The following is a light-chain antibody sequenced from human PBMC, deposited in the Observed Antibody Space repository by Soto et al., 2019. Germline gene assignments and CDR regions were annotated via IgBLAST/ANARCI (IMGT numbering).Light chain of an antibody. V-gene: IGKV1-5*03. Sequence: DIQMTQSPSTLSASVGDRVTITCRASQSISSWLAWYQQKPGKAPKLLIYKASTLESGVPSRFSGSRSGTEFTLTINSLQSDDFAVYYCQQYLDWPRTFGQGTKV. CDR3: QQYLDWPRT. J-gene: IGKJ1*01. CDR1: QSISSW. CDR2: KAS.